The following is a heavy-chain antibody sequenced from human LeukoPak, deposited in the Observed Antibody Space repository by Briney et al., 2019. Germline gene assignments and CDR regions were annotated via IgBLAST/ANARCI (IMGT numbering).Heavy chain of an antibody. Sequence: GGSLRLSCAASGFTFSTYSMNWVRQAPGKGLEWVSSISSSSSYIYYADSMKGRFTISRDNAKNLLYLQMNSLRAEDTAVYYCARDVGEIQLWFNYWGQGTLVTVSS. D-gene: IGHD5-18*01. CDR1: GFTFSTYS. CDR3: ARDVGEIQLWFNY. V-gene: IGHV3-21*01. J-gene: IGHJ4*02. CDR2: ISSSSSYI.